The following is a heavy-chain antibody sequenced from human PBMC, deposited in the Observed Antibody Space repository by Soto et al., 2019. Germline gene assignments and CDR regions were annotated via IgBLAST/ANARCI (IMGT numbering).Heavy chain of an antibody. Sequence: QVHLVQSGAEVKRPGASVRVSCKASGYKFSDYGISWVRQAPGQGLKWMGWVSTYNGNTYSAQNFQGRVTLTRDTSTNTAYMELRSLTSDDTAVYYCVRDNRATTGWNNYFDYWGQGTLVTVSS. D-gene: IGHD1-1*01. CDR2: VSTYNGNT. J-gene: IGHJ4*02. CDR1: GYKFSDYG. V-gene: IGHV1-18*01. CDR3: VRDNRATTGWNNYFDY.